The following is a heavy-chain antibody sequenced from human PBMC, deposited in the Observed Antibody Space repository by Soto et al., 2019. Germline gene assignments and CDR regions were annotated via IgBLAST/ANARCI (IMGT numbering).Heavy chain of an antibody. CDR3: PTDGVEGPGHDY. V-gene: IGHV3-15*01. CDR2: IKSKTDGGTT. D-gene: IGHD2-15*01. CDR1: GFTFSNAW. Sequence: EVQLVESGGGLVKPGGSLRLSCAASGFTFSNAWMSWVRQAPGKGLEWVGRIKSKTDGGTTDYAAPVKGRFTISRHDSKNTLYLQMNSLKTEDTAVYYCPTDGVEGPGHDYWGQGTLVTVSS. J-gene: IGHJ4*02.